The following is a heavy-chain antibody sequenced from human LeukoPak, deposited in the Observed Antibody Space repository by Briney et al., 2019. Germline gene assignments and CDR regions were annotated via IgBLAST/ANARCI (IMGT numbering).Heavy chain of an antibody. J-gene: IGHJ4*02. CDR2: ISSRSTI. CDR1: GFTFSDYY. D-gene: IGHD2-2*01. CDR3: ARALISGYCSSTSCYGFDY. V-gene: IGHV3-69-1*02. Sequence: PGGSLRLSCAASGFTFSDYYMNWVRQASGKGLEWVSSISSRSTIYYADSVKDRFTISRDNAKNSLYLQMKSLRAEDTAVYYCARALISGYCSSTSCYGFDYWGQGTLVTVSS.